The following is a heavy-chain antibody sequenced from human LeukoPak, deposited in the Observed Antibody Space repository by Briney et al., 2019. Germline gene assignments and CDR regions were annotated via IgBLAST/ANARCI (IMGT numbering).Heavy chain of an antibody. D-gene: IGHD2-21*01. V-gene: IGHV1-18*01. CDR2: ISAYNGNT. CDR3: ARYSNENCGGDCYYFDY. CDR1: GYTFTSYD. J-gene: IGHJ4*02. Sequence: ASVNVSCKASGYTFTSYDISWVRQAPGQGLEWMGWISAYNGNTNYEQKFQGRVTMTTDTSTSTAYMELRSLRTGDTAEYYCARYSNENCGGDCYYFDYWGQGTLVTVSS.